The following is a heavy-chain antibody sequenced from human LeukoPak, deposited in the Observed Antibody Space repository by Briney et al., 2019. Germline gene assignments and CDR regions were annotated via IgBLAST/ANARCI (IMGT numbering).Heavy chain of an antibody. D-gene: IGHD6-13*01. CDR1: GFTFSGYG. CDR2: IWYDGSNK. V-gene: IGHV3-33*01. CDR3: ARDWVRYSSSWYDWFDP. J-gene: IGHJ5*02. Sequence: PGGSLRLSCAASGFTFSGYGMHWVRQAPGKGLEWVAVIWYDGSNKYYAASVKGRFTISRDNSKNTLYLQMNSLRAEDTAVYYCARDWVRYSSSWYDWFDPWGQGTLVTVSS.